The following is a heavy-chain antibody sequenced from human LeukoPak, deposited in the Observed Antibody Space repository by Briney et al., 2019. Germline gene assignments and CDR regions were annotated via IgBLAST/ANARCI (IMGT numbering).Heavy chain of an antibody. V-gene: IGHV3-23*01. CDR3: AKGGSYYGGDYFDY. D-gene: IGHD1-26*01. CDR2: ISGSGGST. Sequence: QTGGSLRLSCAASGFTFSSYAMSWVRQAPGKGLEWGSAISGSGGSTYYADSVKGRFTISRDNSKNTLYLQMNSLRAEDTAVYYCAKGGSYYGGDYFDYWGQGTLVTVSS. CDR1: GFTFSSYA. J-gene: IGHJ4*02.